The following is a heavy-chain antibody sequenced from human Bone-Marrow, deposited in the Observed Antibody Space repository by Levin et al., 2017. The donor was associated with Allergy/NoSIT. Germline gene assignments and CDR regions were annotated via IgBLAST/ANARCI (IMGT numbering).Heavy chain of an antibody. J-gene: IGHJ4*02. CDR2: LQSGGNT. CDR3: TRSPIRLVRGAVDF. CDR1: GFTVSGNF. Sequence: GESLKISCAVSGFTVSGNFMNWVRQAPGKGLEWVALLQSGGNTDYTDSVKGRFTISRDNSNNTLYLQMNSLRPEDTAIYYCTRSPIRLVRGAVDFWGQGTPVTVSS. V-gene: IGHV3-53*01. D-gene: IGHD3-10*01.